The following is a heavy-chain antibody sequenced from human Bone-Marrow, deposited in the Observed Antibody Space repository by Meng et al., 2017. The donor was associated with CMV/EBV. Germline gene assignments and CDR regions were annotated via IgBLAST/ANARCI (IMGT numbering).Heavy chain of an antibody. V-gene: IGHV1-2*02. D-gene: IGHD2-2*02. Sequence: ASVKVSCKASGYTFTAHYFHWVRQAPGQGLEWMGWIHPHRGDTNYAQQFQGRVTMTRDTSISTAYMELSRLRSDDTAVYYCARGPPGGCSSTSCYTGSWFDPWGQGTLVTVSS. CDR1: GYTFTAHY. J-gene: IGHJ5*02. CDR2: IHPHRGDT. CDR3: ARGPPGGCSSTSCYTGSWFDP.